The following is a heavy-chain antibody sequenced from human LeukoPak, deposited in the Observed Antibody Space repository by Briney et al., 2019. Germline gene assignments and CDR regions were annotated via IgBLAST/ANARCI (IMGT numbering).Heavy chain of an antibody. D-gene: IGHD3-10*01. CDR3: VRSFGSSCY. J-gene: IGHJ4*02. Sequence: AGGSLRLSCAASGFTVSSKYMSWVRQAPGKGLEWVSVVYSSGSTYYADSVKGRFTISRDNAKSSLYLQMNSLRAEDTAVYYCVRSFGSSCYWGQGTLVIVSS. V-gene: IGHV3-66*01. CDR1: GFTVSSKY. CDR2: VYSSGST.